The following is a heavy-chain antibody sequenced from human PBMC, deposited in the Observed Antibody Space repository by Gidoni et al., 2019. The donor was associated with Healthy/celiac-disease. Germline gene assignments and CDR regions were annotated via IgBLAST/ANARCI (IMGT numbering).Heavy chain of an antibody. J-gene: IGHJ1*01. CDR1: GFTFSSDA. Sequence: EVQLLESGGGLVQPGGSLRLSCAASGFTFSSDAMSWVRQAPGKGLEWVSAMSGSGGSTYYADSVKGRFTISRDNSKNTLYLQMNSLRAEDTAVYYCAKDGSYSNFQHWGQGTLVTVSS. D-gene: IGHD1-26*01. V-gene: IGHV3-23*01. CDR3: AKDGSYSNFQH. CDR2: MSGSGGST.